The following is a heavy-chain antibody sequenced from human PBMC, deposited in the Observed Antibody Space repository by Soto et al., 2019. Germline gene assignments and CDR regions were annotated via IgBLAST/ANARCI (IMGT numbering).Heavy chain of an antibody. CDR1: GFTFSSFA. J-gene: IGHJ4*02. CDR2: INEYGGST. CDR3: ARGGIFRGVIDY. D-gene: IGHD3-10*01. V-gene: IGHV3-23*01. Sequence: PGGSLRLSCAASGFTFSSFAMSWVRQAPGKGLEWVSAINEYGGSTDFADSVKGRFAISRDNSKNTLSLQMSSLRAEDTGVYFCARGGIFRGVIDYWGQGT.